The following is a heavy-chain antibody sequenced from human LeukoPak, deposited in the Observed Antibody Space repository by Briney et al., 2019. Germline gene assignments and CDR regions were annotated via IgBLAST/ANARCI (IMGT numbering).Heavy chain of an antibody. CDR2: INPSGGST. CDR3: ARDASYYYDSSGCLDY. CDR1: GYAFTSYY. D-gene: IGHD3-22*01. J-gene: IGHJ4*02. V-gene: IGHV1-46*01. Sequence: ASVKVSCKASGYAFTSYYMHWVRQAPGQGLEWMGIINPSGGSTSYAQKFQGRVTMTRDTSTSTVYMELSSLRSEDTAVYYCARDASYYYDSSGCLDYWGQGTLVTVSS.